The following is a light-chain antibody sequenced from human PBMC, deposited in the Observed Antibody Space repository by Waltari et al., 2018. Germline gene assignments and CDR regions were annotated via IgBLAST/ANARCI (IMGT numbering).Light chain of an antibody. V-gene: IGLV1-36*01. Sequence: QSALNQEASVSGTVGQKVTLSCTGNNNTIGTYGVGWYQPISPGPPKSVMFGISLPSGIPDRFSGSKSGTTASLTISGLQPEDEGDYFCSTWDHSLNGRVFGGGTRLTVL. J-gene: IGLJ3*02. CDR1: NNTIGTYG. CDR3: STWDHSLNGRV. CDR2: GI.